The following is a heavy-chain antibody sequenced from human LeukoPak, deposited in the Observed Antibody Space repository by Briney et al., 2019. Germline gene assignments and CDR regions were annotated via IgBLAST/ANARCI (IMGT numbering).Heavy chain of an antibody. J-gene: IGHJ3*02. Sequence: HPGRSLRLSCAASGFTFSSYAMHWVRQAPGKGLEWVAVISYDGSNKYYADSVKGRFTISRDNSKNTLYLQMNSLRTEDTAMYYCARNDALDIWGQGTMVTVSS. V-gene: IGHV3-30*14. CDR2: ISYDGSNK. CDR3: ARNDALDI. CDR1: GFTFSSYA.